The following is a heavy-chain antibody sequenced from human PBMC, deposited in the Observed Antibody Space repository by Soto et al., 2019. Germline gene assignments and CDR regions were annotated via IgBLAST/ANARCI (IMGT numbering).Heavy chain of an antibody. CDR1: WDSVSSNSAA. CDR2: TYYRSKWYN. V-gene: IGHV6-1*01. D-gene: IGHD3-10*01. Sequence: PSETLSLTCAISWDSVSSNSAAWNWIRQSPSRGLEWLGRTYYRSKWYNDYAISVKSRMIINPDTSKNQFSLQLNSVTPEDTAVYYCVRDYYGSGSTNWFDPWGQGTLVTVSS. CDR3: VRDYYGSGSTNWFDP. J-gene: IGHJ5*02.